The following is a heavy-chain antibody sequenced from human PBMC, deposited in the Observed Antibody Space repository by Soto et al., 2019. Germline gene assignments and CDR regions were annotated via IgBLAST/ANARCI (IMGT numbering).Heavy chain of an antibody. CDR1: GFTFDDYA. CDR3: AKDKSAGTIYYYYMDV. V-gene: IGHV3-9*01. CDR2: ISWNSGSI. Sequence: GGSLRLSCAASGFTFDDYAMHWVRQAPGKGLEWVSGISWNSGSIGYADSVKGRFTISRDNAKNSLYLQMNSLRAEDTALYYCAKDKSAGTIYYYYMDVWGKGTTVTVSS. D-gene: IGHD1-7*01. J-gene: IGHJ6*03.